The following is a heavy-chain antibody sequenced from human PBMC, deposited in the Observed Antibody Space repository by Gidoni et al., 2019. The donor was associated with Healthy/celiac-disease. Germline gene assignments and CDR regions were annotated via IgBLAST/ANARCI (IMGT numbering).Heavy chain of an antibody. CDR2: IFSNDEK. J-gene: IGHJ6*02. Sequence: QVTLKESGPVLVKPTETLTLTCTVSGFSLSNARMGVSWIRQPPGKALEWLAHIFSNDEKSYSTSLKSRLTISKDTSKSQVVLTMTNMDPVDTATYYCARMMQGYSYGNYYYYGMDVWGQGTTVTVSS. CDR3: ARMMQGYSYGNYYYYGMDV. CDR1: GFSLSNARMG. D-gene: IGHD5-18*01. V-gene: IGHV2-26*01.